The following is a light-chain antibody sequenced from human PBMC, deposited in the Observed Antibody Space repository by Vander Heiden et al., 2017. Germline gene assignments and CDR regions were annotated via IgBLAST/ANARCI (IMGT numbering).Light chain of an antibody. CDR1: SSDVGGNNN. Sequence: QSALTQPPSASGSPGQPVPISCTGTSSDVGGNNNVSWYQQRPGKAPKLMIYEVSKRPSGVPDRFSGSKSGNTASLTVSGLQAEDEADYYCSSYAGSNNLVFGGGTKLTVL. V-gene: IGLV2-8*01. CDR3: SSYAGSNNLV. J-gene: IGLJ3*02. CDR2: EVS.